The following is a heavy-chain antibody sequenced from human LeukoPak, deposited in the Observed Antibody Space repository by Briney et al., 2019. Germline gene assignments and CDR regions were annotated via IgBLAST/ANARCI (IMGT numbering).Heavy chain of an antibody. CDR1: EFSVGSNY. CDR3: ARTRIAAAGYYFDY. Sequence: GGSLRLSCAASEFSVGSNYMTWVRQAPGKGLEWVSLIYSGGSTYYADSVKGRFTISRDNSKNTLYLQMNSLRAEDTAVYYCARTRIAAAGYYFDYWGQGTLVTVSS. J-gene: IGHJ4*02. V-gene: IGHV3-66*01. CDR2: IYSGGST. D-gene: IGHD6-13*01.